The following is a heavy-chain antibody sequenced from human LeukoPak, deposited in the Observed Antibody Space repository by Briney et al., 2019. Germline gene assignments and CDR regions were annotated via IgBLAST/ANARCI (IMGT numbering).Heavy chain of an antibody. CDR2: IIPIFGTA. CDR3: ARTASIAVAEGLTRWYFDL. CDR1: GGTFISYA. Sequence: GASVKVSCKASGGTFISYAISWVRQAPGQGLEWMGGIIPIFGTANYAQKFQGRVTITADESTSTAYMELSSLRSGDTAVYYCARTASIAVAEGLTRWYFDLWGRGTLVTVSS. V-gene: IGHV1-69*13. D-gene: IGHD6-19*01. J-gene: IGHJ2*01.